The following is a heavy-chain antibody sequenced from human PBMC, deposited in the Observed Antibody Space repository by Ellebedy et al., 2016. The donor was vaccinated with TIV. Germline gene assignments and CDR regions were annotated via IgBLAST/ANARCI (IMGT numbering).Heavy chain of an antibody. Sequence: AASVKVSCKASGYTFITFGISWVRQAPGQGLEWMGWINPYNGYTKYVEKFQGRVTVTTDTSTSTAYMELTSLRSDDTAVYYCARDELDNRGYHYDYWGQGTLVTVS. CDR3: ARDELDNRGYHYDY. CDR2: INPYNGYT. V-gene: IGHV1-18*01. CDR1: GYTFITFG. D-gene: IGHD3-22*01. J-gene: IGHJ4*02.